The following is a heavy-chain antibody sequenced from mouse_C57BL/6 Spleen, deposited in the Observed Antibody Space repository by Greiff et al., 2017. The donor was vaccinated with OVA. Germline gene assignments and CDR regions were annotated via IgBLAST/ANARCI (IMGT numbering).Heavy chain of an antibody. CDR1: GYTFTSYW. Sequence: VQLQQPGAELVMPGASVKLSCKASGYTFTSYWMHWVKQRPGQGLEWIGEIDPSDSYTNYNQKFKGKSTLTVDKSSSTAYMQLNSLTSEDSAVYYCAINYYAMDYWGQGTSVTVSS. J-gene: IGHJ4*01. V-gene: IGHV1-69*01. CDR2: IDPSDSYT. CDR3: AINYYAMDY.